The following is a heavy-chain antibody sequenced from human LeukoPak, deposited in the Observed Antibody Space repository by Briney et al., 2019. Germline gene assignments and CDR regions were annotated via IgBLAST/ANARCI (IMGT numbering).Heavy chain of an antibody. CDR3: ARGGAMVYAAPFDY. D-gene: IGHD2-8*01. V-gene: IGHV4-30-4*08. CDR2: INYSGST. CDR1: GGSISSGDYY. Sequence: SETLSLTCTVSGGSISSGDYYWSWIRQPPGKGLEWTGNINYSGSTYYNPCLKRRDTISVDTSNNQFSLKLSSVTAAETAVYYCARGGAMVYAAPFDYWGQGTLVTVSS. J-gene: IGHJ4*02.